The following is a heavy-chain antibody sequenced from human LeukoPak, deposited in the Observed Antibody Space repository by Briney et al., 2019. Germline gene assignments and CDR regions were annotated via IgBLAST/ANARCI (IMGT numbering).Heavy chain of an antibody. CDR2: IFYSGST. D-gene: IGHD3-16*01. Sequence: SETLSLTCTVSGGSISNFYWSWIRQPPGKGLEWIGYIFYSGSTNYNPSPKSRVTISVDTSKNQFSLKLRSVTAADTAVYYCAREGAYTDWGPHFWGQGTLVTVSS. CDR3: AREGAYTDWGPHF. J-gene: IGHJ4*02. CDR1: GGSISNFY. V-gene: IGHV4-59*01.